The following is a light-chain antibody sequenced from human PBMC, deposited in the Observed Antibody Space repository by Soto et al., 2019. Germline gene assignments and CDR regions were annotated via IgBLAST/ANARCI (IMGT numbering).Light chain of an antibody. J-gene: IGLJ2*01. Sequence: QSALTQPASVSGSPGQSITISCTGTSSDVGGYNYVSWYQQHPGKVPKLMIYDVSNRPSGVSNRFSASKSGNTASLTISGLQAEDEADYYCRSYTSSSSLVFGGGTKLTVL. CDR1: SSDVGGYNY. CDR3: RSYTSSSSLV. V-gene: IGLV2-14*01. CDR2: DVS.